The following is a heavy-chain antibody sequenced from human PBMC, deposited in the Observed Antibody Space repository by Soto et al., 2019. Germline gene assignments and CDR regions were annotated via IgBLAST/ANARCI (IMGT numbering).Heavy chain of an antibody. J-gene: IGHJ4*02. D-gene: IGHD3-3*01. CDR1: GYTFTSYG. CDR2: ISAYNGNT. CDR3: ARVGGVLRFLEWFPGYDILTGYYRPVGPDYFDY. Sequence: GASVKVSCKASGYTFTSYGISWVRQAPGQGLEWMGWISAYNGNTNYAQKLQGRVTMTTDTSTSTAYMELRSLRSDDTAVYYCARVGGVLRFLEWFPGYDILTGYYRPVGPDYFDYWGQGTLVTVSS. V-gene: IGHV1-18*01.